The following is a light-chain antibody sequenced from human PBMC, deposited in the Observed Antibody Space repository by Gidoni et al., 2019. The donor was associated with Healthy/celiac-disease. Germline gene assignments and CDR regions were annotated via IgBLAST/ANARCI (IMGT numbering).Light chain of an antibody. CDR3: QQYGSSLWT. CDR1: QSVRSSY. CDR2: GAS. V-gene: IGKV3-20*01. J-gene: IGKJ1*01. Sequence: EIVLTQSPGTLSLSPGERATLSCRASQSVRSSYLAWYQQKPGQAPRLLIYGASSRATVIPDRFSSSGSGTDVTLTISILEPEDFAVYYCQQYGSSLWTFGQGTKVEIK.